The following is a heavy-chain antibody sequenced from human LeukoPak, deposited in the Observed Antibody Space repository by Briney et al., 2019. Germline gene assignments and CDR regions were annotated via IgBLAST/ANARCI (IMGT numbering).Heavy chain of an antibody. CDR3: ARGLRASIAARRDAFDI. Sequence: GGSLRLSCAASGFTFSAYAMHWVRQAPGMGLEWATVISYDGSNKYYADSVKGRFTISRDNSKNTLYLQMNSLRAEDTAVYYCARGLRASIAARRDAFDIWGQGTMVTASS. D-gene: IGHD6-6*01. V-gene: IGHV3-30*14. CDR2: ISYDGSNK. J-gene: IGHJ3*02. CDR1: GFTFSAYA.